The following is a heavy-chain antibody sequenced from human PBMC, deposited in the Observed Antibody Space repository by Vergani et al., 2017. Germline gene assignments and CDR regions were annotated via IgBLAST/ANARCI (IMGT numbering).Heavy chain of an antibody. CDR3: ARTGYVGAIDFDAFDI. Sequence: QVQLVQSGAEVKKPGSSVKVSCKASGGTFSSYAISWVRQAPGQGLEWMGGIIPIFGTANYAQKFQGRVTITADESTSTAYMELSSLRSEDTAVYYCARTGYVGAIDFDAFDIWGQGTMVTVSS. D-gene: IGHD1-26*01. J-gene: IGHJ3*02. V-gene: IGHV1-69*01. CDR2: IIPIFGTA. CDR1: GGTFSSYA.